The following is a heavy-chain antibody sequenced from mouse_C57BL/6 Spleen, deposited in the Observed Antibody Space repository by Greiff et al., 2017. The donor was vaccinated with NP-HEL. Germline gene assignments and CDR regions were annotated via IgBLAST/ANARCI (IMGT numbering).Heavy chain of an antibody. CDR2: IDPETGGT. J-gene: IGHJ1*03. Sequence: VKLVESGAELVRPGASVTLSCKASGYTFTDYEMHWVKQTPVHGLAWIGAIDPETGGTAYNQKFKGKAILTADKSSSTAYMELRSLTSEDSAVYYCTTDHYYGSSYEGWYFDVWGTGTTVTVSS. D-gene: IGHD1-1*01. CDR1: GYTFTDYE. V-gene: IGHV1-15*01. CDR3: TTDHYYGSSYEGWYFDV.